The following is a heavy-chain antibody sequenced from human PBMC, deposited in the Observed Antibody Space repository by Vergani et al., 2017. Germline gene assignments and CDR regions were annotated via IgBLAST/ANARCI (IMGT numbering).Heavy chain of an antibody. Sequence: QVTLKESGPVVVKPTETLTLTCTVSGFSLTNPTLGVIWLRQSPGKALEWLAHIFSNGAKSYTTSLRSRLTISRDTSKSQVVLTMTNMDPVDTATYFCARIPVIAVSDKFFYHNGMDVWGQGTTVTVSS. CDR1: GFSLTNPTLG. D-gene: IGHD6-19*01. J-gene: IGHJ6*02. CDR3: ARIPVIAVSDKFFYHNGMDV. V-gene: IGHV2-26*01. CDR2: IFSNGAK.